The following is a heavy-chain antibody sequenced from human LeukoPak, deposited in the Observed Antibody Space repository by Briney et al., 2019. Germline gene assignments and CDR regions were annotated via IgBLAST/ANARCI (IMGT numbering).Heavy chain of an antibody. D-gene: IGHD5-12*01. CDR1: GYTFTVYY. J-gene: IGHJ4*02. Sequence: ASVKVSCKASGYTFTVYYMHWVRQAPGQELEWMGWISPNNGDTKYARKFQGRVTMTRVTSTSTVYMELSRLKSNDTAVYYCARRPPGYSGYYLDYWGQGTLVTVSS. V-gene: IGHV1-2*02. CDR2: ISPNNGDT. CDR3: ARRPPGYSGYYLDY.